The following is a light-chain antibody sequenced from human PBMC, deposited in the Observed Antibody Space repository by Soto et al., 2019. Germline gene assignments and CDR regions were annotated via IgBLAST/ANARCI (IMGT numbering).Light chain of an antibody. V-gene: IGLV1-40*01. CDR1: SSNIGAGYD. Sequence: QSVLTQPPSVSGAPGQRVTISCTGSSSNIGAGYDVHWYQQLPGTAPKLLIYGNINRPSGVPDRFSGSKSGTSASLAITGLQAEDEADYYCQSYDSSLSGYVFGTETKVTVL. CDR2: GNI. CDR3: QSYDSSLSGYV. J-gene: IGLJ1*01.